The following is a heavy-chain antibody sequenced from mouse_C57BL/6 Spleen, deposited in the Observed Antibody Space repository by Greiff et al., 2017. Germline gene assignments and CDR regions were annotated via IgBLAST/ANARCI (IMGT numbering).Heavy chain of an antibody. J-gene: IGHJ1*03. D-gene: IGHD2-4*01. CDR3: ARTYDYDAGDWYFDV. V-gene: IGHV1-42*01. CDR2: SNPSTGGT. Sequence: EVQLQQSGPELVKPGASVKISCKASGYSFTGYYMNWVKQSPEKSLEWIGESNPSTGGTTYNQKFKAKATLTVDKSSSTAYMQLKSLTSEDSAVYYCARTYDYDAGDWYFDVWGTGTTVTVSS. CDR1: GYSFTGYY.